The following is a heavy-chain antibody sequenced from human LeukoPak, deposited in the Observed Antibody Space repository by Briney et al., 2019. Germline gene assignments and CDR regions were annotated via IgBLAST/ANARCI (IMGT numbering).Heavy chain of an antibody. CDR1: GYTFTGYY. D-gene: IGHD1-1*01. V-gene: IGHV1-2*02. Sequence: ASVKVSCKAPGYTFTGYYMHWVRQAPGQGLEWMGWINPNSGGTNYEQKFQGRVTMTRDTSISTAYMELSRLRSDDTAVYYCARGYRNWNDKVLAYWGQGTLVPVSS. CDR3: ARGYRNWNDKVLAY. J-gene: IGHJ4*02. CDR2: INPNSGGT.